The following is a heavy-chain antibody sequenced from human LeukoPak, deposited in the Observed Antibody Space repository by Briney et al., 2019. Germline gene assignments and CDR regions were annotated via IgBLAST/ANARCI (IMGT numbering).Heavy chain of an antibody. CDR2: ISAYSLNT. J-gene: IGHJ4*02. CDR1: GYTFTSYG. CDR3: ARVPFIVGATYYFDY. D-gene: IGHD1-26*01. V-gene: IGHV1-18*01. Sequence: ASVKVSCKASGYTFTSYGISWVRQAPGQGLEWMGWISAYSLNTNYAQNFQGRVTMTTDTSTSTAYMELRSLRSDDTAVFYCARVPFIVGATYYFDYWGQGTLVTVSS.